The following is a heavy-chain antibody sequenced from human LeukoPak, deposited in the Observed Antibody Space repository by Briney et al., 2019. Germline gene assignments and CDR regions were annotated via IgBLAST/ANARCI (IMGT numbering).Heavy chain of an antibody. CDR3: ARAAGEMATIRY. V-gene: IGHV3-48*03. Sequence: GGSLRLSCAASGFTFSSFEMNWVRQAPGKGLEWLSYITSSGSITHYADSVEGRFTISRDNAKNSLYLQMNSLRAEDTAVYYCARAAGEMATIRYWGQGTLVTVSS. CDR1: GFTFSSFE. J-gene: IGHJ4*02. D-gene: IGHD5-24*01. CDR2: ITSSGSIT.